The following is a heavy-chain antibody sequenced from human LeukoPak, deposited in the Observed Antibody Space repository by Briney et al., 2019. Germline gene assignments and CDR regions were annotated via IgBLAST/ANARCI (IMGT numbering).Heavy chain of an antibody. Sequence: ASVKVSCKASGYTFTGYYMHWVRQAPGQGLEWMGWINPNSGGINYAQKFQGRVTMTRDTSISTAYMELSRLRSDDTAVYYCARSRYSSSSWDYWGQGTLVTVSS. CDR1: GYTFTGYY. D-gene: IGHD6-6*01. CDR2: INPNSGGI. CDR3: ARSRYSSSSWDY. V-gene: IGHV1-2*02. J-gene: IGHJ4*02.